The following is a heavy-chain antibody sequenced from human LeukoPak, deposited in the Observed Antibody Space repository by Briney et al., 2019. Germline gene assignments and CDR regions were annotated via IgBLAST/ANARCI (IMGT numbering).Heavy chain of an antibody. CDR3: ARHGGSYTFDL. CDR1: GGSISNYY. D-gene: IGHD1-26*01. J-gene: IGHJ4*02. V-gene: IGHV4-59*01. CDR2: MYDSGST. Sequence: SETLSLTCTVSGGSISNYYWSWIRQPPGKGLELIGYMYDSGSTNYNPSLKSRVTISVDTSKNQFSLRLSSVTAADTAVYYCARHGGSYTFDLWGQGVLVTVSS.